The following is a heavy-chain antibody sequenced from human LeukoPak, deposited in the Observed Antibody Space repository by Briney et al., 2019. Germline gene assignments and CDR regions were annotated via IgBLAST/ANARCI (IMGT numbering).Heavy chain of an antibody. D-gene: IGHD6-19*01. Sequence: GGSLRLSCAASGFTFSSYAMSWVRQAPGKGLEWVAFIRYDGSNKYYADSVKGRFTISRDNSKNTLYLQMNSLGAEDTAVYYCAKIFRGSSGSNFDYWGQGTLVTVSS. V-gene: IGHV3-30*02. CDR1: GFTFSSYA. CDR2: IRYDGSNK. J-gene: IGHJ4*02. CDR3: AKIFRGSSGSNFDY.